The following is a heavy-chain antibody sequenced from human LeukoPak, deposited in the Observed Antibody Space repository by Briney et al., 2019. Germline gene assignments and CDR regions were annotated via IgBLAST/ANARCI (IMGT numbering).Heavy chain of an antibody. J-gene: IGHJ4*02. V-gene: IGHV3-33*01. Sequence: GGSLRLSCAASGFTFSSYGMHWVRQAPGKGLEWVAVIWYDGSNKYYADSVKGRLTISRDNSKNTLYLQMNSLRAENTAVYYCARPTYSGSYYWFDYWGQGTLVTVSS. D-gene: IGHD1-26*01. CDR3: ARPTYSGSYYWFDY. CDR2: IWYDGSNK. CDR1: GFTFSSYG.